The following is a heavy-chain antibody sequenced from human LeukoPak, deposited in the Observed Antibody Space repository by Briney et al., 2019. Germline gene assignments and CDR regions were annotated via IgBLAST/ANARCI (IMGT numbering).Heavy chain of an antibody. CDR2: IYTSGST. CDR1: GGSISSXY. CDR3: ARPQRSGIQGAFDI. D-gene: IGHD1-26*01. J-gene: IGHJ3*02. Sequence: SETXXLTCTVSGGSISSXYWSWIXQXAGXGXEWIGRIYTSGSTNYNPSLKSRVTMSVDTSKNQFSLKLSSVTAADTAVYYCARPQRSGIQGAFDIWGQGTMVTVSS. V-gene: IGHV4-4*07.